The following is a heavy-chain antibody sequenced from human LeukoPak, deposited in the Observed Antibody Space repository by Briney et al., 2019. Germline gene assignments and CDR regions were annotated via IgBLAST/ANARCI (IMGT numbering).Heavy chain of an antibody. V-gene: IGHV3-11*01. J-gene: IGHJ2*01. CDR1: RFTFSDYY. CDR3: ARVPYGSYSWYFDL. Sequence: PGGSLRLSCAASRFTFSDYYMSWIRQAPGKGLEWVSYISSSGSTIYYADSVKGRFTISRDNAKNSLYLQMNSLRAEDTAVYYCARVPYGSYSWYFDLWGRGTLVTVSS. CDR2: ISSSGSTI. D-gene: IGHD1-26*01.